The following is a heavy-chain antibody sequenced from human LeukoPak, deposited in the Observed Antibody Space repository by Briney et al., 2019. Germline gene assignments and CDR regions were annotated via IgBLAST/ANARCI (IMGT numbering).Heavy chain of an antibody. D-gene: IGHD4-23*01. CDR2: IGTSSSTI. CDR3: ARHDYGGNSGDY. V-gene: IGHV3-48*02. J-gene: IGHJ4*02. CDR1: GFIFRSCS. Sequence: GGSLRLSCAASGFIFRSCSMDWVRQAPGKGLEWVSYIGTSSSTIYYADSVKGRFTISRDNAKNSLYLQMNSLRDGDTAVYYCARHDYGGNSGDYWGQGTLVTVSS.